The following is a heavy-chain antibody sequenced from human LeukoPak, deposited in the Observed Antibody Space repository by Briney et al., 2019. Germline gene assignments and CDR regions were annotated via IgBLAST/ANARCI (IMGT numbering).Heavy chain of an antibody. J-gene: IGHJ4*02. V-gene: IGHV3-30*04. CDR1: GFNFSNHA. CDR2: MSALTNNA. Sequence: PGKSLRLSCEASGFNFSNHAMHWVRQAPGKGLEWVTLMSALTNNAYYSDAVKGRFTISRDNSKNTLYLQMDSLRAEDTAVYYCAKARLHIAARPLDYWGQGTLVTVSS. CDR3: AKARLHIAARPLDY. D-gene: IGHD6-6*01.